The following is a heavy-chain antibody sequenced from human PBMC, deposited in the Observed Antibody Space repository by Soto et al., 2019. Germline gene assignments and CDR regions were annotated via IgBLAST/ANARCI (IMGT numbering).Heavy chain of an antibody. CDR2: INAGNGNT. Sequence: GASVKVSCKASGYTFTSYAMHWVRQAPGQRLEWMGWINAGNGNTKYSQKFQGRVTITRDTSASTAYMELSSLRSEDTAVYYCARDRNTAMDENWSDPWGQGTLVTVSS. V-gene: IGHV1-3*01. J-gene: IGHJ5*02. CDR1: GYTFTSYA. D-gene: IGHD5-18*01. CDR3: ARDRNTAMDENWSDP.